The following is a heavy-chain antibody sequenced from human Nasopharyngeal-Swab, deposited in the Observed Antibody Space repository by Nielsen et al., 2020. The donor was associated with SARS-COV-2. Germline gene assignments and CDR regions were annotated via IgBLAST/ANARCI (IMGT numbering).Heavy chain of an antibody. V-gene: IGHV3-23*01. CDR3: AKRVAGKYYYMDV. CDR1: GFTFSNYA. J-gene: IGHJ6*03. Sequence: GESLKISCTASGFTFSNYAMTWVRQAPGKGLEWVSSIRVSGDTTYYADSVKGRFTISRDSSKNTLYLQMNSLRAEDTALYYCAKRVAGKYYYMDVWGKGTTVTVSS. D-gene: IGHD3-10*01. CDR2: IRVSGDTT.